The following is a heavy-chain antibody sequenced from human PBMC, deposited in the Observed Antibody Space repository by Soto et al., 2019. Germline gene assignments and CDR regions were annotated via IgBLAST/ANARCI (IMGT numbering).Heavy chain of an antibody. D-gene: IGHD3-10*01. Sequence: EVQLVESGGGLIQPGGSLRLSCAVSGFTVSNNYMSWVRQAPGKGLEGVSVIYSGGYTAYGDSVKGRFTISRDNSKNTLHRQMNSVGPEAPAGFYCATQRGGGGYWGQGTLVTVPS. J-gene: IGHJ4*02. CDR1: GFTVSNNY. V-gene: IGHV3-53*01. CDR2: IYSGGYT. CDR3: ATQRGGGGY.